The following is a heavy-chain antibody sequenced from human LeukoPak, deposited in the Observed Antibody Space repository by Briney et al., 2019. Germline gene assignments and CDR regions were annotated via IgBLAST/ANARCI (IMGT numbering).Heavy chain of an antibody. V-gene: IGHV1-8*01. Sequence: ASVKVSCKASGYTLTSYDINWVRQATGQGLEWMGWMNPNSARTGYAQNFQGRITITRNTSISTAYMELSSLRSEDTAVYYCASTHAFDIWGQGTMVTVSS. CDR1: GYTLTSYD. J-gene: IGHJ3*02. CDR3: ASTHAFDI. CDR2: MNPNSART.